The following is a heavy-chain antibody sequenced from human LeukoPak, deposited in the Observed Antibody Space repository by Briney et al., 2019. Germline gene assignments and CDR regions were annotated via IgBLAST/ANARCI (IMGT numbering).Heavy chain of an antibody. V-gene: IGHV1-69*04. D-gene: IGHD5-18*01. CDR1: GGTFSSYA. Sequence: GASVKVSCKASGGTFSSYAISWVRQASGQGLEWMGRIIPILGIANYAQKFQGRVTITADKSTSTAYMELSSLRSEDTALYYCAKATSPHSYAQREPFDYWGQGTLVTVSS. J-gene: IGHJ4*02. CDR2: IIPILGIA. CDR3: AKATSPHSYAQREPFDY.